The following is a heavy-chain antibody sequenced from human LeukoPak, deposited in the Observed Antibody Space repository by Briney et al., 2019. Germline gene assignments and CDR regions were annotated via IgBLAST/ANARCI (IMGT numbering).Heavy chain of an antibody. D-gene: IGHD6-13*01. CDR2: INHKEIT. V-gene: IGHV4-34*01. CDR1: GASFNDHS. J-gene: IGHJ4*02. CDR3: ADRGEQQLVTGGY. Sequence: PSETLSLTCDVEGASFNDHSWYWIRQPPGKGLEWIGEINHKEITNYNPSLKSRVTISVDTSKNQFSLKLSSVTAADTAVYYCADRGEQQLVTGGYWGQGTLVTVSS.